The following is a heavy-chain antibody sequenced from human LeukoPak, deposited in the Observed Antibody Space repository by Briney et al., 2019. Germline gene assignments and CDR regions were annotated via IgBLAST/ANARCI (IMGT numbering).Heavy chain of an antibody. V-gene: IGHV1-2*02. Sequence: GASVKVSCKASGYTFTGYYMHWVRQAPGQGLEWMGWINPNSGGTNYAQKFQGRVTMTRDTSISTAYMELSRLRSDDTAVYYCARGTTSGSYYPPSYYYYYYMDVWGKGTTVTISS. CDR2: INPNSGGT. D-gene: IGHD1-26*01. CDR3: ARGTTSGSYYPPSYYYYYYMDV. CDR1: GYTFTGYY. J-gene: IGHJ6*03.